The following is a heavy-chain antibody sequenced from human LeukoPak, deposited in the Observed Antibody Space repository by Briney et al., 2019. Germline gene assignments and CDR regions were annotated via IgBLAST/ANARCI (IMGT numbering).Heavy chain of an antibody. V-gene: IGHV3-48*01. CDR2: ISRSSSTI. D-gene: IGHD3-22*01. CDR1: GFTFSSYS. Sequence: GGSLRLSCAASGFTFSSYSMNWVRQAPGKGLEWVSYISRSSSTIYYADSVKGRFTISRDNAKNSLYLQMNSLRAEDTAVYYCAREPTGVIVVAMVGGEFDYWGQGTLVTVSS. CDR3: AREPTGVIVVAMVGGEFDY. J-gene: IGHJ4*02.